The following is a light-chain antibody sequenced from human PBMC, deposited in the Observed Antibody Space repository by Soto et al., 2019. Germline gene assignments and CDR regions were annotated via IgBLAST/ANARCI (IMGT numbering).Light chain of an antibody. CDR1: QYINTR. CDR2: QTS. J-gene: IGKJ1*01. V-gene: IGKV3-11*01. Sequence: EIVLTQSPATLSSFPGDRVTLSCRASQYINTRLAWYQHRPGQAPRLLIYQTSLRAAGIPARFSASGSGTDFTLTIRDVQPEDFALYYCHQRQSWPRTFGQGPKVDI. CDR3: HQRQSWPRT.